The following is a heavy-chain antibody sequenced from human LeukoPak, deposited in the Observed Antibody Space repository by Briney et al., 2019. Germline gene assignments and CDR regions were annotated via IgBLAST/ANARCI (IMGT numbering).Heavy chain of an antibody. J-gene: IGHJ4*02. Sequence: GGSLRLSCAASGFTFSSYAMSWVRQAPGKGLEWVSAIGGSDGSTYYTDSVKGRFTISRDNSKNTLFLQINSLRAEDTAVYYCAKGVPGWPYYFDYWGQGTLVAVSS. CDR2: IGGSDGST. D-gene: IGHD6-19*01. CDR3: AKGVPGWPYYFDY. CDR1: GFTFSSYA. V-gene: IGHV3-23*01.